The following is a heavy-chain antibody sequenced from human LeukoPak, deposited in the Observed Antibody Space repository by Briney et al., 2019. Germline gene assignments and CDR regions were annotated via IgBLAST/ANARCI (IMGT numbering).Heavy chain of an antibody. Sequence: GGSLRLSCAASGFTFSSYAMSWVRQAPGKGLEWVSAISGSGGSTYYADSVKGRFTISRDNSKNTLYLQMNSLRVEDTAVYYCAKVWRDFRYRSSWVLFDYWGQGTPVTVSS. V-gene: IGHV3-23*01. CDR1: GFTFSSYA. CDR3: AKVWRDFRYRSSWVLFDY. J-gene: IGHJ4*02. CDR2: ISGSGGST. D-gene: IGHD6-13*01.